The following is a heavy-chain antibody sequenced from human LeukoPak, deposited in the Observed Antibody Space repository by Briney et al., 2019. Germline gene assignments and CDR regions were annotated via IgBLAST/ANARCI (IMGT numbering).Heavy chain of an antibody. CDR2: IVVGSGNT. J-gene: IGHJ4*02. V-gene: IGHV1-58*02. Sequence: SVKVSCKASGFTFTSSAMQWVRQARGQRLEWIGWIVVGSGNTNYAQKFQERVTITRDMSTSTAYMELSSLRSEDTAVYYCAAENRYCSGGSCYSDVYWGQGTLVTVPS. D-gene: IGHD2-15*01. CDR1: GFTFTSSA. CDR3: AAENRYCSGGSCYSDVY.